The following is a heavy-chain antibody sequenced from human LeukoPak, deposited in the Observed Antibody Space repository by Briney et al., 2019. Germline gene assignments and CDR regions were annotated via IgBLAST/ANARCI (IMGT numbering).Heavy chain of an antibody. Sequence: GGSLRLSCATSGFSFGSYAMSWVRQAPGKGLEWVSSISGSGMLTYYADSVKGRFTISRDNPKNTLYLQMSSLRAEDTATFYCAKFYYDSSGRGNDAFDVWGQGTMVTVSS. CDR2: ISGSGMLT. J-gene: IGHJ3*01. V-gene: IGHV3-23*01. D-gene: IGHD3-22*01. CDR3: AKFYYDSSGRGNDAFDV. CDR1: GFSFGSYA.